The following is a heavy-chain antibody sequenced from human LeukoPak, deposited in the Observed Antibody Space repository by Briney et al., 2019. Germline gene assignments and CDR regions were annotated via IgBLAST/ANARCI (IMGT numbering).Heavy chain of an antibody. CDR2: IYYSGST. J-gene: IGHJ5*02. V-gene: IGHV4-59*01. Sequence: SETLSLTCTVSGGPTTSYYWSWIRQPPGKGLEWIGYIYYSGSTNYNPSLKSRVTISVDTSKNQFSLKLSSLTTADTAVYYCARDRAAYCGGDCYPNWFDPWGQGTLVTVSS. CDR3: ARDRAAYCGGDCYPNWFDP. D-gene: IGHD2-21*02. CDR1: GGPTTSYY.